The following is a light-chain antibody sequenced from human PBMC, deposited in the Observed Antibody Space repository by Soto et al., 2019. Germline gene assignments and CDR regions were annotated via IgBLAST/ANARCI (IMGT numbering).Light chain of an antibody. CDR1: QSVSSN. J-gene: IGKJ1*01. CDR2: GAS. Sequence: EIVMTQSPATLSVSPGERATLSSGASQSVSSNLAWYQQKPGQAPRLLIYGASTRATGIPARFSGSGSETEFTLTISSLQSEDFAVYYCQQYNNWPPWTFGQGTKVDIK. CDR3: QQYNNWPPWT. V-gene: IGKV3-15*01.